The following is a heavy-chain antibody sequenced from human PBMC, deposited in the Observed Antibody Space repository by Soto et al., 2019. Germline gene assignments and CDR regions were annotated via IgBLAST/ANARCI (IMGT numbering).Heavy chain of an antibody. D-gene: IGHD1-20*01. CDR3: ARDPVASITGPTVWFDP. CDR2: INPNSGGT. CDR1: GYTFTGYY. Sequence: GASVKVSCKASGYTFTGYYRHWVRQAPGQGLEWMGWINPNSGGTNYAQKFQGWVTMTRDTSISTAYMELSRLRSDDTAVYYCARDPVASITGPTVWFDPWGQGTLVTVSS. V-gene: IGHV1-2*04. J-gene: IGHJ5*02.